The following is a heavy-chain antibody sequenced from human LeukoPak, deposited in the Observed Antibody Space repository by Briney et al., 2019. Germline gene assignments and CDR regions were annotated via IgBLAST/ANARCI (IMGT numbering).Heavy chain of an antibody. CDR2: IYTSGST. J-gene: IGHJ6*03. Sequence: PSEALSLTCTVSGGSISSYYWSWIRQPAGKGLERIGRIYTSGSTNYNPSLKSRVTMSVDTSKNQFSLKLSSVTAADTAVYYCARASDGDYYYYYYMDVWGKGTTVTVSS. V-gene: IGHV4-4*07. CDR3: ARASDGDYYYYYYMDV. CDR1: GGSISSYY. D-gene: IGHD4-17*01.